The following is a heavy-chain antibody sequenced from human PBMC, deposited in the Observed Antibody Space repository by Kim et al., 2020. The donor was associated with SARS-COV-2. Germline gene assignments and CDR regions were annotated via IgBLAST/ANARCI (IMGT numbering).Heavy chain of an antibody. Sequence: AISWVRHAPGQGLEWMGRIIPILGIANYAKKFQGRVTITADKSTSTAYMELSSLRSEDTAVYYCARDGAYYDFWSGTTSDAFDIWGQGTMV. D-gene: IGHD3-3*01. CDR2: IIPILGIA. V-gene: IGHV1-69*04. CDR3: ARDGAYYDFWSGTTSDAFDI. J-gene: IGHJ3*02. CDR1: A.